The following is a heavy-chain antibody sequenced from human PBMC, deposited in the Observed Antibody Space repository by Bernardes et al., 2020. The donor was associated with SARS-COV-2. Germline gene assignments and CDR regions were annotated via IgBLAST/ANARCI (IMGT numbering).Heavy chain of an antibody. CDR3: ARHWITMVRGVPSGMDV. J-gene: IGHJ6*02. CDR1: GGSISSSSYY. D-gene: IGHD3-10*01. Sequence: SETLSLTCTVSGGSISSSSYYWGWIRQPPGKGLEWIGSIYYSGSTYYNPSLKSRVTISVDTSKNQFSLKLSSVTAADTAVYYCARHWITMVRGVPSGMDVWGQGTTVTVSS. CDR2: IYYSGST. V-gene: IGHV4-39*01.